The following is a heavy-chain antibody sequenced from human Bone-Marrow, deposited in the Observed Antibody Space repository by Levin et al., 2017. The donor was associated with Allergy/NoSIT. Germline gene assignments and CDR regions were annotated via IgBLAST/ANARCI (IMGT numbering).Heavy chain of an antibody. CDR3: ARGGTTGTTSLGFDI. D-gene: IGHD1-1*01. V-gene: IGHV3-11*05. CDR1: GFTFSDYY. CDR2: ISSSSSYT. J-gene: IGHJ3*02. Sequence: PGGSLRLSCAASGFTFSDYYMSWIRQAPGKGLEWVSYISSSSSYTNYADSVKGRFTISRDNAKNSLYLQMNSLRAEDTAVYYCARGGTTGTTSLGFDIWGQGTMVTVSS.